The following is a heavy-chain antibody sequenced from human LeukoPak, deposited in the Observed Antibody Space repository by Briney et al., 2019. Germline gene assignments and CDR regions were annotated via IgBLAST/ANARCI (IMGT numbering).Heavy chain of an antibody. CDR3: AKDRHNWKGVAYYYYGMDV. J-gene: IGHJ6*04. Sequence: PGGSLRLSCAASGVTFDDYAMHWVRQAPGQGLEWVSLISWDGGSTYYADSVKGRFTISRDNIKNSLYLQMNSLRAEDTSLYYCAKDRHNWKGVAYYYYGMDVWGKGTTVTVS. V-gene: IGHV3-43D*04. CDR1: GVTFDDYA. D-gene: IGHD1-1*01. CDR2: ISWDGGST.